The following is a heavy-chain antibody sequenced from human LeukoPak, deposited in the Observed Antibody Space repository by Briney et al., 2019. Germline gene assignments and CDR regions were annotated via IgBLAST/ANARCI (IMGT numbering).Heavy chain of an antibody. Sequence: GASVKVSCKASGYTFTSYAMHWVRQAPGQRLEWMGWINAGNGNTKYSQKFQGRVTITRDTSASTPYMELSSLRSEDTAVYYCAREVVITLGFYYYYGMDVWGQGTTVTVSS. CDR2: INAGNGNT. D-gene: IGHD3-22*01. V-gene: IGHV1-3*01. CDR1: GYTFTSYA. J-gene: IGHJ6*02. CDR3: AREVVITLGFYYYYGMDV.